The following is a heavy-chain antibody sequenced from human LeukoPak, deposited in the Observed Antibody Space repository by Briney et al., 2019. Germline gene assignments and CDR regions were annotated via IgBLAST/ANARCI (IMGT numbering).Heavy chain of an antibody. CDR3: ARDDVGATQYNWFDP. CDR1: GGTFSSYA. J-gene: IGHJ5*02. V-gene: IGHV1-69*06. CDR2: IIPIFGTA. Sequence: RASVKVSCKASGGTFSSYAISWVRQAPGQGLEWMGGIIPIFGTANYAQKFQGRVTITADKSTSTAYMELSSLRSEDTAVYYCARDDVGATQYNWFDPWGQGTLVTVSS. D-gene: IGHD5-12*01.